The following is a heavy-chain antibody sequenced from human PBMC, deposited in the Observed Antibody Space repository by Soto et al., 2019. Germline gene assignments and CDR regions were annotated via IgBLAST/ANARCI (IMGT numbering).Heavy chain of an antibody. J-gene: IGHJ5*02. V-gene: IGHV4-39*01. Sequence: SETLSLTCTVSGGSISSSSYYWGWIRQPPGKGLEWIGSIYYSGSTYYNPSLKSRVTISVDTSKNQFSLKLSSVTAADTTVYYCATTYYDFWSGYSQWFDPWGQGTLVTVSS. D-gene: IGHD3-3*01. CDR2: IYYSGST. CDR3: ATTYYDFWSGYSQWFDP. CDR1: GGSISSSSYY.